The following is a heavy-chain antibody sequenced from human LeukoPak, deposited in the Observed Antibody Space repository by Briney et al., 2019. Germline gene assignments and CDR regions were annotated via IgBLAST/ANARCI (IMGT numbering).Heavy chain of an antibody. J-gene: IGHJ6*02. Sequence: GGSLRLSCAASGFTFSSYGMQWVRQAPGKGLEWVAIISNDGSNKYYEDSVKGRFTISRDNSKNTMYMQMNSLRAEDTAVYYCAREGCGGDCYGRMDVWGQGTTVTVSS. V-gene: IGHV3-30*03. CDR2: ISNDGSNK. CDR1: GFTFSSYG. D-gene: IGHD2-21*02. CDR3: AREGCGGDCYGRMDV.